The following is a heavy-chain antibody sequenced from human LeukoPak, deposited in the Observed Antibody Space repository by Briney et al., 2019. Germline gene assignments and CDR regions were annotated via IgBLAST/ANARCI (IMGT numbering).Heavy chain of an antibody. CDR1: GFTFNKYT. Sequence: GGSLRLSCAASGFTFNKYTMNWVRQAPGKGLEWVSSITRSSYIYYADSVKGRFTISRDNAKNSLYLQMNSLRAEDTAVYYCASHYDSSGYYGDAFDIWGQGTMATVSS. CDR3: ASHYDSSGYYGDAFDI. D-gene: IGHD3-22*01. J-gene: IGHJ3*02. V-gene: IGHV3-21*01. CDR2: ITRSSYI.